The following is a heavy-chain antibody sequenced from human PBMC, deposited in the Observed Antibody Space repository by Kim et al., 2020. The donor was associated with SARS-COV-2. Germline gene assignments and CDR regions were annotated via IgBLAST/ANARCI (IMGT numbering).Heavy chain of an antibody. CDR3: ARGGAEFDH. CDR2: LNPNSGRA. D-gene: IGHD3-16*01. CDR1: GYKFTDFY. J-gene: IGHJ4*02. Sequence: ASVKFSCKTSGYKFTDFYIQWVRQAPGQGLEWLGQLNPNSGRAHFAQNFQGRVTMTRDTSISTAYLDLGSLTSDDTAVYYCARGGAEFDHWGQGTLVTVSS. V-gene: IGHV1-2*06.